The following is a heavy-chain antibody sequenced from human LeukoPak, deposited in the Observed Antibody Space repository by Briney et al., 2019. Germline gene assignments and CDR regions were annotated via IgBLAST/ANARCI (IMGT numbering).Heavy chain of an antibody. V-gene: IGHV3-23*01. CDR2: ISGSGGST. CDR1: GFTFSSYA. Sequence: GGSLGLSCAASGFTFSSYAMSWVRQAPGKGLEWVSAISGSGGSTYYADSVKGRFTISRDNSKNTLYLQMNSLRAEDTAVYYCAKDKTGTTLYYYYGMDVWGQGTTVTVSS. J-gene: IGHJ6*02. CDR3: AKDKTGTTLYYYYGMDV. D-gene: IGHD1-7*01.